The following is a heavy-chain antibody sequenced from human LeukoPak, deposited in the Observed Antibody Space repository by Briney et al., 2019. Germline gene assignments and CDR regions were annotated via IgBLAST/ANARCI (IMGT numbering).Heavy chain of an antibody. J-gene: IGHJ6*03. CDR2: ISGSGGST. Sequence: GGSLRLSCAASGFTFSSYAMSWVRQDPGNGLEWVSAISGSGGSTYYADSVKGRFTISRDNSKNTLYLQMNSLRAEDTAVYYCARDCYGSGYMDVWGKGTTVTISS. CDR3: ARDCYGSGYMDV. D-gene: IGHD3-10*01. V-gene: IGHV3-23*01. CDR1: GFTFSSYA.